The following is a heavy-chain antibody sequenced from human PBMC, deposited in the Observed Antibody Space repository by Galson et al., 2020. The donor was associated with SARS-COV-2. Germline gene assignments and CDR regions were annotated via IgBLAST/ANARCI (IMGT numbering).Heavy chain of an antibody. CDR3: AKELGTYYYDSSGYYARNYYYYGMDV. CDR1: GFTFSSYA. V-gene: IGHV3-23*01. D-gene: IGHD3-22*01. J-gene: IGHJ6*02. Sequence: GGSLRLSCAASGFTFSSYAMSWVRQAPGKGLEWVSAISGSGGSTYYADSVKGRFTLSRDNSKNTLYLQMNSLRAEDTAVYYCAKELGTYYYDSSGYYARNYYYYGMDVWGQGTTVTGSS. CDR2: ISGSGGST.